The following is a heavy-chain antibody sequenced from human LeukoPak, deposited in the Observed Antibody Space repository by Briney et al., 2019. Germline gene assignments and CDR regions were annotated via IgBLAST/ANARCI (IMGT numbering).Heavy chain of an antibody. CDR2: ISGSGGST. CDR1: GFTISNYA. CDR3: AQVSRRFLEWESDNY. V-gene: IGHV3-23*01. D-gene: IGHD3-3*01. Sequence: PGGSLRLSCAASGFTISNYAMSWVRQAPGNGLEWVSAISGSGGSTYYADSVKGRFTISRDNSKNTLYLQMNSLRAEDTAVYYCAQVSRRFLEWESDNYWGQGALVTVSS. J-gene: IGHJ4*02.